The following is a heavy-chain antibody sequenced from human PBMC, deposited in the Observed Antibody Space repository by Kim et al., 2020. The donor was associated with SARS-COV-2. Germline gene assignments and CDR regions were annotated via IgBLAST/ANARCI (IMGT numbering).Heavy chain of an antibody. J-gene: IGHJ3*02. CDR1: GFTFSSYA. CDR2: ISYDGSNK. Sequence: VGSLRLSCAASGFTFSSYAMHWVRQAPGKGLEWVAVISYDGSNKYYADSVKGRFTISRDNSKNTLYLQMNSLRAEDTAVYYCAREGIAVAGTYLRSGAFDIWGQGKMVTVSS. V-gene: IGHV3-30-3*01. CDR3: AREGIAVAGTYLRSGAFDI. D-gene: IGHD6-19*01.